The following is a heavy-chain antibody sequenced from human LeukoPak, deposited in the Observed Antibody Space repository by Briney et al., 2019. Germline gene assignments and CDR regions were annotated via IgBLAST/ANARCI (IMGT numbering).Heavy chain of an antibody. V-gene: IGHV4-34*01. CDR1: GGCFSGYY. D-gene: IGHD1-26*01. Sequence: SETLSLTCAVYGGCFSGYYWSWIRQPPGKGLEWIGEINHSGSTNYNPSLKSRVTISVDTSKNQFSLKLSSVTAADTAVYYCARGLASGYWGQGTLVTVSS. CDR3: ARGLASGY. J-gene: IGHJ4*02. CDR2: INHSGST.